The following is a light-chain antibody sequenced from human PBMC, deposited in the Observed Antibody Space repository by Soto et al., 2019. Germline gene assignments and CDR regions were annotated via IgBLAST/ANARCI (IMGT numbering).Light chain of an antibody. Sequence: ILMTQSPATLSVSPGERATLSCRASQSVSNNLAWYQQKPGQAPRLLIYDASTRANGIPARFSGSGSGTEFTLTISGLQSEDFAVYYWQQYNNWPPWTSGQGTKVEIK. V-gene: IGKV3-15*01. CDR2: DAS. J-gene: IGKJ1*01. CDR3: QQYNNWPPWT. CDR1: QSVSNN.